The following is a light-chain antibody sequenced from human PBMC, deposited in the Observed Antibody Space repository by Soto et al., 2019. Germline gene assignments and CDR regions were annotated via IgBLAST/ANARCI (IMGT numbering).Light chain of an antibody. CDR3: QHYGTSAL. V-gene: IGKV3-20*01. CDR1: QSVRSSY. J-gene: IGKJ3*01. Sequence: ETVLTQSPGTLSLSPGERATLSCRASQSVRSSYLAWYQQNPCLAPRRLIYDASRATGIPDRFSASGSGTDFTLTITRLEPEDFAVYYCQHYGTSALFGPGTKVEI. CDR2: DAS.